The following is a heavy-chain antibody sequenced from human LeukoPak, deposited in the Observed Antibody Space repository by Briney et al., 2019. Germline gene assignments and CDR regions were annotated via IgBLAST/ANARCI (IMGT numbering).Heavy chain of an antibody. V-gene: IGHV3-30-3*01. J-gene: IGHJ4*02. Sequence: GGSLRLSCAASGFTLSSYAMHWVRQAPGKGLEWVAVISYDGSVKYYADSVKGRFTISRDNSKNTLYLQMNSLRAEDTAVYYCARGELKDTAMVIADYWGQGTLVTVSS. CDR1: GFTLSSYA. CDR2: ISYDGSVK. CDR3: ARGELKDTAMVIADY. D-gene: IGHD5-18*01.